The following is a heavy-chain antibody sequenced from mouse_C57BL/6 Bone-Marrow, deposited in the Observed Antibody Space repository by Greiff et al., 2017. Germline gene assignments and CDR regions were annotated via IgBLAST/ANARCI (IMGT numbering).Heavy chain of an antibody. CDR2: IYPGSGST. D-gene: IGHD4-1*01. V-gene: IGHV1-55*01. CDR1: GYTFTSYW. Sequence: QVQLQQPGAELVKPGASVKMSCKASGYTFTSYWITWVKQRPGQGLEWIGDIYPGSGSTNYNEKFKSKATLTVDTSSSTAYMQLSSLTSEDSAVYYCASPRANWDAMDYWGQGTSVTVSS. CDR3: ASPRANWDAMDY. J-gene: IGHJ4*01.